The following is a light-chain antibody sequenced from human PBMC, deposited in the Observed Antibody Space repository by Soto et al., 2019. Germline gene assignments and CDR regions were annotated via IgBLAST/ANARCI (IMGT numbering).Light chain of an antibody. J-gene: IGLJ2*01. V-gene: IGLV2-14*01. CDR1: SSDVGGYNY. CDR3: SSFTSSNTVL. Sequence: QSALTQPASASGSPGQSITISCTGTSSDVGGYNYVSWYQQHPGKAPKLIIYNVSNRPSGVSNRFSGSKSGNTASLTISGLQAEDEGHYYCSSFTSSNTVLFGGGTKVTVL. CDR2: NVS.